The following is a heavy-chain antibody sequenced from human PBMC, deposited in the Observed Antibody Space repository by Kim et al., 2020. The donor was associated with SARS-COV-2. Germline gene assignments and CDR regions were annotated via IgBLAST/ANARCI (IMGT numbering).Heavy chain of an antibody. V-gene: IGHV3-23*01. CDR3: AKRGDEPGLGYFDN. CDR2: IGSSGGPI. J-gene: IGHJ4*02. Sequence: GGSLRLSCAASLFTFNYYAMTWVRQAPGKGLEWVSLIGSSGGPIHYADSVKGRFTISRDNSKNMVYLQMSSLRAEDTAIYYCAKRGDEPGLGYFDNWGRG. CDR1: LFTFNYYA.